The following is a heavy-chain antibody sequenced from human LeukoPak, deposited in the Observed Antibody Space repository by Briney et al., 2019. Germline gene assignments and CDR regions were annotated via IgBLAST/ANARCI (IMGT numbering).Heavy chain of an antibody. D-gene: IGHD6-13*01. V-gene: IGHV4-34*01. CDR3: ARGDSSSWDIVGRYFDL. Sequence: SETLSLTCAVYGGSFSVYYWSWIRQPPGKGLEWIGEINHSGSTNYNPSLKSRVTISVDTSKNQFSLKLSSVTAADTAVYYCARGDSSSWDIVGRYFDLWGRGTLVTVSS. J-gene: IGHJ2*01. CDR2: INHSGST. CDR1: GGSFSVYY.